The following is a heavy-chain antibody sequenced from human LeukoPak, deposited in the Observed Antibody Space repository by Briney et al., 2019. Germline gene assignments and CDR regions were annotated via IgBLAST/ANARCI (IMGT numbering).Heavy chain of an antibody. Sequence: ASVKVSCKASGYTFTSYDINWVRQATGQGLEWMGWMNTNSGNTGYAQKFQGRVTMTRNTSISTAYMELSSLRSEDTAVYYCAGSRVVSSFRIVGATNVNCFDPWGQGTLVTVSS. CDR1: GYTFTSYD. J-gene: IGHJ5*02. CDR2: MNTNSGNT. V-gene: IGHV1-8*01. CDR3: AGSRVVSSFRIVGATNVNCFDP. D-gene: IGHD1-26*01.